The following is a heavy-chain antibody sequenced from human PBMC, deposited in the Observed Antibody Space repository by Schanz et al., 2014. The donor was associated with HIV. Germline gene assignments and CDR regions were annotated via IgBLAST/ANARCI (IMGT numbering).Heavy chain of an antibody. J-gene: IGHJ4*02. Sequence: QVQLQQWGAGLLKPSETLSLTCAVYGGSFSGYYWTWIRQPPGKGLEWIGRINHRGSTNYNPSLKSRVTISVDTSSDQFSLKLSSVTAADTAVYYCARDSTMDYFDYWGQGTLVTVSS. CDR3: ARDSTMDYFDY. D-gene: IGHD6-13*01. CDR2: INHRGST. CDR1: GGSFSGYY. V-gene: IGHV4-34*01.